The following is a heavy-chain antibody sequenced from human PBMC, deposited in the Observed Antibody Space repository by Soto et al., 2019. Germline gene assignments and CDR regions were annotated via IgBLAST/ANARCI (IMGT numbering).Heavy chain of an antibody. CDR1: GFTFSRNA. Sequence: QVQLVESGGGVVQPGRSLRLSCAASGFTFSRNAMHWVRQAPGKGLEWVGVISYDGSNKYYADSVKGRFTISRDNSKNTLYLQMNSLRAEDTAVYYCARWGNNKKLDYWGQGTLVTVSS. V-gene: IGHV3-30*03. D-gene: IGHD3-16*01. CDR2: ISYDGSNK. J-gene: IGHJ4*02. CDR3: ARWGNNKKLDY.